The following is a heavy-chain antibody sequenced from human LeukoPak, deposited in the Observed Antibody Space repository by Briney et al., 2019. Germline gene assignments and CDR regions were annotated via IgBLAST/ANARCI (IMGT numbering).Heavy chain of an antibody. CDR2: ISAYNGNT. Sequence: ASVKVSCKASGYTFTSYGISWVRQAPGQGLEWMGWISAYNGNTNYAQKLQGRVTMTTDTSTSTAYMELRSLRSDDTAVYYCARDSRQLLLVSLDYWGQGTLVTVSS. J-gene: IGHJ4*02. V-gene: IGHV1-18*01. CDR3: ARDSRQLLLVSLDY. CDR1: GYTFTSYG. D-gene: IGHD2-15*01.